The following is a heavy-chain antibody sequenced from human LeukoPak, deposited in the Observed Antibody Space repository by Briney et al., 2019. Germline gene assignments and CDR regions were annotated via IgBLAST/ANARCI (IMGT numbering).Heavy chain of an antibody. Sequence: PGGSLRLSCAASGFTFDDYAMHWVRQAPGKGLEWVSGISWNSGSIGYADSVKGRFTISRDNAKNSLYLQMNSLRAEDTALYYCAKDMGAIRYFDYWGQGTLVTVSS. CDR2: ISWNSGSI. D-gene: IGHD4/OR15-4a*01. J-gene: IGHJ4*02. CDR1: GFTFDDYA. V-gene: IGHV3-9*01. CDR3: AKDMGAIRYFDY.